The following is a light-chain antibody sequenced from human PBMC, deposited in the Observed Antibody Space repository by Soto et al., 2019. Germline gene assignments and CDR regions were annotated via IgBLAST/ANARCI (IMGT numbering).Light chain of an antibody. Sequence: QSVLTQPASVSGSPGQSITISCTGTSSDVGSYNLVSWYQQHPGKAPKLMIYEGSKRPSGVSNRFSGSKSGNTASLTISGLQEEDEADYYCCSYAGSSTWGFGGGTKVTVL. J-gene: IGLJ2*01. CDR2: EGS. CDR3: CSYAGSSTWG. CDR1: SSDVGSYNL. V-gene: IGLV2-23*01.